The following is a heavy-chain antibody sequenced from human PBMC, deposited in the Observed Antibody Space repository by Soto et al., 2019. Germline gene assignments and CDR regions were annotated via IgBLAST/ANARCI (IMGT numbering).Heavy chain of an antibody. CDR1: GGTFSSYA. D-gene: IGHD3-16*01. Sequence: ASVKVSCKAYGGTFSSYAISWVRQAPGQGLEWMGRIIPILGIANYAQKFQGIVTITADKSTSTAYMELSSLRSEDTPVYYCAMGSYYDHVWGSFFDYWGQGTLVTVSS. CDR3: AMGSYYDHVWGSFFDY. CDR2: IIPILGIA. J-gene: IGHJ4*02. V-gene: IGHV1-69*04.